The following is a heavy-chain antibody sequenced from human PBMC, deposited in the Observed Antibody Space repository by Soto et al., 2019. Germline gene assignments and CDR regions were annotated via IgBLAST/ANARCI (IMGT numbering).Heavy chain of an antibody. Sequence: QVQLVQSGAEVQKPGSSVKVSCKASGGTFSIYTISWVRQAPGQGLEWMGGSANSAQKFQGRLTVTADESTSTVYLELSSLTSEDTAVYYCAREGPPDIAWFDPWGQGTLVSVSS. CDR3: AREGPPDIAWFDP. CDR1: GGTFSIYT. V-gene: IGHV1-69*01. D-gene: IGHD2-15*01. J-gene: IGHJ5*02. CDR2: GSA.